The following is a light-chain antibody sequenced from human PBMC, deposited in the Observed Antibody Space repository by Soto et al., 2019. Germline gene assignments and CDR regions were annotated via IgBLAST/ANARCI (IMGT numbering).Light chain of an antibody. CDR1: SNDVGGYKY. Sequence: QSALTQPASVSGAPGQSITISCTGTSNDVGGYKYVSWYQQRPGTAPKLIMFEVNNRPSGVSDRFSGSRSANTASLTISGLQAQDEADYYCSSYTSSSTLDVFGTGTKLTVL. CDR2: EVN. V-gene: IGLV2-14*03. CDR3: SSYTSSSTLDV. J-gene: IGLJ1*01.